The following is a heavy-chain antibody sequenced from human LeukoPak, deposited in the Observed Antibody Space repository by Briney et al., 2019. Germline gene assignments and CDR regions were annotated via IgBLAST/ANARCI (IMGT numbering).Heavy chain of an antibody. CDR3: AKATYSSSWNLYFDY. J-gene: IGHJ4*02. Sequence: GGSLRLSCAASGFTFSNYFMHWVRQAPGKGLEWVSSISGSGGSTYYADSVNGRFTISRDNSKNTLYLQMNSLRAEDTAVYYCAKATYSSSWNLYFDYWGQGTLVTVSS. CDR1: GFTFSNYF. V-gene: IGHV3-23*01. CDR2: ISGSGGST. D-gene: IGHD6-13*01.